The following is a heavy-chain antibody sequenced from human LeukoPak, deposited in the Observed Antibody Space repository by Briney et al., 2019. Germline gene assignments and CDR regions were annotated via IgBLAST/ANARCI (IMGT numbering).Heavy chain of an antibody. CDR3: ARGRDGGVHRHY. Sequence: ASVKVSCKASGYTFTNYAISWVRQAPGQGLEWMGWISAYNGNTDYAQRLQGRVTMTTDTTTNTVYKQLMSRPGDDTAVEYCARGRDGGVHRHYWGQGTVVTVSS. CDR2: ISAYNGNT. J-gene: IGHJ4*02. D-gene: IGHD1-14*01. CDR1: GYTFTNYA. V-gene: IGHV1-18*04.